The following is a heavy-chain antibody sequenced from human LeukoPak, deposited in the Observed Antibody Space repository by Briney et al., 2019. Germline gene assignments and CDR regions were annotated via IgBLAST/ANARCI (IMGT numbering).Heavy chain of an antibody. Sequence: GGSLRLSCAASGFTFDDYGMSWVRQAPGRGLEWVSGINWNGGSTGYADSVKGRFTISRDNAKNSLYLQMNSLRAEDTALYYCARDGYGYSYDYWGQGTLVTVSS. J-gene: IGHJ4*02. V-gene: IGHV3-20*04. D-gene: IGHD5-18*01. CDR2: INWNGGST. CDR1: GFTFDDYG. CDR3: ARDGYGYSYDY.